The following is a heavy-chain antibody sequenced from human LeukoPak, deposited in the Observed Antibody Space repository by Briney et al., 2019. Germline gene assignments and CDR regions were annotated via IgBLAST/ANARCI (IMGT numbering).Heavy chain of an antibody. D-gene: IGHD6-13*01. V-gene: IGHV4-34*01. Sequence: SETLSLTCAVYGGSFSGYYWSWIRQPPGKGLEWIGEINHSGSTNYNPSLKSRVTISVDTSKNQFSLKLSSVTAADTAVYYCARALSAAGHYYGMDVWGQGTTVTVSS. CDR1: GGSFSGYY. CDR2: INHSGST. CDR3: ARALSAAGHYYGMDV. J-gene: IGHJ6*02.